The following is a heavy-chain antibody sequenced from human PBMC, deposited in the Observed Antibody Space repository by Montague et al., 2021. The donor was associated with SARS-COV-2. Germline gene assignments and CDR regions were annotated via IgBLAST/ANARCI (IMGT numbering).Heavy chain of an antibody. CDR1: GFTFSSYD. V-gene: IGHV3-33*08. D-gene: IGHD3-10*01. CDR2: IWYDGSNQ. CDR3: AREYSAPRWFGEYNRYGMDV. Sequence: SLRLSCAASGFTFSSYDMHWVRQAPGKGLEWVAVIWYDGSNQYYGDSVKGRFTISRDSSKNTLYLQMSSLRAEDTAVYYCAREYSAPRWFGEYNRYGMDVWGQGTTVTVSS. J-gene: IGHJ6*02.